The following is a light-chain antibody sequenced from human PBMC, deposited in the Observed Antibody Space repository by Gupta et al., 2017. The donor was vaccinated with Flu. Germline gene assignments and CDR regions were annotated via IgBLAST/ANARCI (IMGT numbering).Light chain of an antibody. CDR1: CSDIGSYNY. CDR2: ECT. J-gene: IGLJ1*01. Sequence: GQSVARSGTGSCSDIGSYNYVSWNKQSPGKAPILRMYECTKGPSGVPDRVSGSKSGTTASLTVAGRRGEDEADYSCSSEGYSRVFGTGTKVTVL. V-gene: IGLV2-8*01. CDR3: SSEGYSRV.